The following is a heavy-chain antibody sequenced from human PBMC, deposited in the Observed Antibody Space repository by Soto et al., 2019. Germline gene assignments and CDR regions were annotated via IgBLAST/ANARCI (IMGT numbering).Heavy chain of an antibody. J-gene: IGHJ4*02. D-gene: IGHD4-4*01. V-gene: IGHV3-23*01. CDR1: GFTFSSYA. CDR3: IGATVIGNFDY. Sequence: PGGSLRLSCAASGFTFSSYAMSWVRQAPGKGLEWVSAISGSGGSTYYADSVKGRFTISRDNSKNTLYLQMNSVRDEDTAVYYCIGATVIGNFDYWRQVTLVTVSS. CDR2: ISGSGGST.